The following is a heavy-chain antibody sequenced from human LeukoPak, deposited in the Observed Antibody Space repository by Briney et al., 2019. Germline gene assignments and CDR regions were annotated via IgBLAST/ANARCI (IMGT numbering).Heavy chain of an antibody. CDR2: IYYSGTT. CDR1: GGSISSYY. Sequence: PSETLSLTCTVSGGSISSYYWSWIRQPPGEGLEWIGYIYYSGTTNYNPSLKSRVTMSVDTSKNQFSLKLTSVTAADTAVYYCARGGCGGDCYYYYMDVWGKGTTVTVSS. J-gene: IGHJ6*03. V-gene: IGHV4-59*01. D-gene: IGHD2-21*01. CDR3: ARGGCGGDCYYYYMDV.